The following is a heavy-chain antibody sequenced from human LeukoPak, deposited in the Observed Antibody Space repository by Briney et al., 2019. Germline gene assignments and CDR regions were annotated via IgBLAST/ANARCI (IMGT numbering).Heavy chain of an antibody. CDR2: IYYSGST. CDR1: GGSISSGGYY. D-gene: IGHD6-13*01. V-gene: IGHV4-31*03. CDR3: ARRVYIAAAQYGY. Sequence: SETLSLTCTVSGGSISSGGYYWSWIRQHPGKGLEWIGYIYYSGSTYYNPSLKSRVTISVDTSKNQFSLKLSSVTAADTAVYYCARRVYIAAAQYGYWGQGTLVTVSS. J-gene: IGHJ4*02.